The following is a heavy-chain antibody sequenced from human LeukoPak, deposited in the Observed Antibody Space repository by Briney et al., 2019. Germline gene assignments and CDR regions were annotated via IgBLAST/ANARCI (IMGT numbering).Heavy chain of an antibody. Sequence: GRSLRLSCAASGFTFSSYAMHWVRQAPGKGLDWVAVISYDGSNKYYADSVKGRFTISRDNSKNTLYLQMNSLRAEDTAVYYCARSDSGIAAANWFDPWGQGTLVTVSS. CDR1: GFTFSSYA. V-gene: IGHV3-30*04. CDR2: ISYDGSNK. J-gene: IGHJ5*02. CDR3: ARSDSGIAAANWFDP. D-gene: IGHD6-13*01.